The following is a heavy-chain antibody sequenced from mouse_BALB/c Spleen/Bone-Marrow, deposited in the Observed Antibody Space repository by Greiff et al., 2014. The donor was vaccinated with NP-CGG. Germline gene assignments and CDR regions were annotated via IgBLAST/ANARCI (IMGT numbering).Heavy chain of an antibody. V-gene: IGHV5-17*02. CDR1: GFTFSGFG. CDR2: ISRGGSTI. Sequence: EVKLVESGGGLVQPGGSRKLSCAASGFTFSGFGMHWVRQAPEKGLEWVAYISRGGSTIYYADTVKGRFTISRDNPKNTLFLQMTSLRSEDTAMYYCARSGITTGSYWYFDIWGAGTTVTVSS. D-gene: IGHD1-1*01. J-gene: IGHJ1*01. CDR3: ARSGITTGSYWYFDI.